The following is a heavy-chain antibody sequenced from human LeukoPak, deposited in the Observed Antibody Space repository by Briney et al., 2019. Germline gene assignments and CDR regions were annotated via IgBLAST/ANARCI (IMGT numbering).Heavy chain of an antibody. Sequence: SETLSLTCTVSGGSISGGSYYWSWIRQPPGKGLEWIGYIYYSGSTKYNLSLKSRVTISVDTSKNQFSLKLSSVTAADTAVYYCARAPKAVAGLPTYYFDYWGQGTLVTVSS. CDR3: ARAPKAVAGLPTYYFDY. D-gene: IGHD6-19*01. V-gene: IGHV4-61*01. J-gene: IGHJ4*02. CDR1: GGSISGGSYY. CDR2: IYYSGST.